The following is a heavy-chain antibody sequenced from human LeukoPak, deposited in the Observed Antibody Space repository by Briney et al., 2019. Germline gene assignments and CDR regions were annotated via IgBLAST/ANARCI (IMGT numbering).Heavy chain of an antibody. CDR2: IYHSGST. V-gene: IGHV4-30-2*01. CDR3: ARLPIQSAYYYYYMDV. J-gene: IGHJ6*03. Sequence: SETLSLTCTVSGGSISSGGYYWSWIRQPPGKGLEWIGYIYHSGSTYYNPSLKSRVTISVDRSKNQFSLKLSSVTAADTAVYYCARLPIQSAYYYYYMDVWGKGTTVTVSS. D-gene: IGHD4-11*01. CDR1: GGSISSGGYY.